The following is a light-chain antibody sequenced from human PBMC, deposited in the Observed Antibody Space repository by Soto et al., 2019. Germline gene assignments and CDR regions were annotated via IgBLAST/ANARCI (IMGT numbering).Light chain of an antibody. CDR3: QQYNKWPLT. V-gene: IGKV3-15*01. CDR2: GAT. CDR1: QSVGGD. J-gene: IGKJ4*01. Sequence: EGVMTQFPAPLSLSPGEGATLSCRASQSVGGDVAWYQQKPGQAPRLLIFGATTRPTGIPARFSGSGSVTEFTLTISSLQSDDSGVYYCQQYNKWPLTFGGGTKVDIK.